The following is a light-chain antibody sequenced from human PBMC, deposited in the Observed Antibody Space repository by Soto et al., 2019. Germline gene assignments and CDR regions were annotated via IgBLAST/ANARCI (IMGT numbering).Light chain of an antibody. CDR1: SSDVGGYYF. J-gene: IGLJ1*01. Sequence: QSVLAQPASVSGSPGQSITISCTGGSSDVGGYYFDSWSQHHPGTPPKLIIYEITHRPSEVSHHSSGSRSASTASLTISGLKFEHEADYFCGSDSSITSREVFGTGTKVTV. V-gene: IGLV2-14*01. CDR3: GSDSSITSREV. CDR2: EIT.